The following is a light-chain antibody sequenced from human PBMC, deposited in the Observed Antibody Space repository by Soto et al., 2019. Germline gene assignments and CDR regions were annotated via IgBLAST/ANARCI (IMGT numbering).Light chain of an antibody. CDR1: QSVSSN. Sequence: EIVMTQSPVTLSVSPGERATLSFRASQSVSSNLAWYQQKPGQAPRLLISGTSRRATGIPDRFSGSGSGTDFTPTISGLEPEDFAVYYCQQYGSTPPITFGQGTRLEIK. J-gene: IGKJ5*01. V-gene: IGKV3-20*01. CDR2: GTS. CDR3: QQYGSTPPIT.